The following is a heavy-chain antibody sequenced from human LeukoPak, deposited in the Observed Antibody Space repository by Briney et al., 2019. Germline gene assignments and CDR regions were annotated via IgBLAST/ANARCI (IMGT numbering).Heavy chain of an antibody. D-gene: IGHD3/OR15-3a*01. CDR2: IYPADSDT. CDR3: ARSLSLGSDFWTGFDY. V-gene: IGHV5-51*01. Sequence: GESLKISCKGSGYRFTSYWIGWVRQMPEKGLEWMGIIYPADSDTRYNPSFQGQVTISADKSISTAYLQRSSLKASDTAMYYCARSLSLGSDFWTGFDYWGQGTLVTVSS. CDR1: GYRFTSYW. J-gene: IGHJ4*02.